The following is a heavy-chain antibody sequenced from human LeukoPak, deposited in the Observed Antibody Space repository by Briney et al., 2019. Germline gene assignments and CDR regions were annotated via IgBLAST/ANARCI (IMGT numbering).Heavy chain of an antibody. CDR2: ISAYNGNT. Sequence: ASVKVSCKASRYTFTSYGISWVRQAPGQGLEWMGWISAYNGNTNYAQKLQGRVTMTTDTSTSTAYMELRSLRSDDTAVYYCARGYCTNGVCYMCDYWGQGTLVTVSS. V-gene: IGHV1-18*01. CDR1: RYTFTSYG. D-gene: IGHD2-8*01. J-gene: IGHJ4*02. CDR3: ARGYCTNGVCYMCDY.